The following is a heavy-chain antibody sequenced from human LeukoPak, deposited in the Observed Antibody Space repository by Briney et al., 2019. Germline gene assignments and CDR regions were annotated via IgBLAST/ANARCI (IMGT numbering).Heavy chain of an antibody. CDR1: GYPISSSHY. D-gene: IGHD2-2*01. V-gene: IGHV4-38-2*02. J-gene: IGHJ4*02. Sequence: SETLSLTCIVSGYPISSSHYWGWIRQPPGKGLEWIGGIYHNGNTYYNPPLKSRLTLSLDTSKNHFSLKLSSVTAADTAVYYCARGPTYQPIDSWGQGTLVTVSS. CDR3: ARGPTYQPIDS. CDR2: IYHNGNT.